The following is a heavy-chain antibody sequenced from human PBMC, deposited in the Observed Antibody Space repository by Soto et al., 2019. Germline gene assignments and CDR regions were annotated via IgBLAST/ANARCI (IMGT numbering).Heavy chain of an antibody. Sequence: SETLSLTCAVYGGSFSGYYWSWIRQPPGKGLEWIGEINHSGSTNYNPSLKSRVTISVDTSKNQFSLKLSSVTAADTAVYYCARAGQWLGHRVRAFDIWGQGTMVT. CDR2: INHSGST. V-gene: IGHV4-34*01. CDR1: GGSFSGYY. J-gene: IGHJ3*02. CDR3: ARAGQWLGHRVRAFDI. D-gene: IGHD6-19*01.